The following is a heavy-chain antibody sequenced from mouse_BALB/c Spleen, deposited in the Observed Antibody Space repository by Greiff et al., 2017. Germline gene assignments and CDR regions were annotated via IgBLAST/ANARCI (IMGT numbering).Heavy chain of an antibody. CDR1: GFTFSSYT. V-gene: IGHV5-12-2*01. J-gene: IGHJ2*01. Sequence: EVKLVESGGGLVQPGGSLKLSCAASGFTFSSYTMSWVRQTPEKRLEWVAYISNGGGSTYYPDTVKGRFTISRDNAKNTLYLQMSSLKSEDTAMYYCARHEVFDYWGQGTTLTVSS. CDR2: ISNGGGST. CDR3: ARHEVFDY.